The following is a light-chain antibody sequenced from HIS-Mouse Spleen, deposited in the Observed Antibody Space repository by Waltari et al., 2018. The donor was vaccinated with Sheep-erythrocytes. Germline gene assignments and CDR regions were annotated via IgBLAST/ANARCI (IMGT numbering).Light chain of an antibody. CDR3: MQALQTPWT. V-gene: IGKV2-28*01. CDR2: LGS. J-gene: IGKJ1*01. Sequence: DIVMTQSPLSLPVTPGEPASISCRSSQSLLHSNGYNYLDWYLQKPGQSPQLLIYLGSNRASGVPDRFSGSGSGTDVTLKISRVEAEDVGVYYCMQALQTPWTFGQGTK. CDR1: QSLLHSNGYNY.